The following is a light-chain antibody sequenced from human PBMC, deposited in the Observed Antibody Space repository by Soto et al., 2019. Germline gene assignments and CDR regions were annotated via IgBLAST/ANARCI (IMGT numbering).Light chain of an antibody. Sequence: EVVMIQSPASLSVSLGVRATLSCRAIQIVISNLAWYQQKPGLAPRLLIYDASSSASGSPARCSGSVSGTEFTLTISSLQSEDFAVYYCQQYNNWPTAFGQGTRV. J-gene: IGKJ1*01. CDR2: DAS. CDR3: QQYNNWPTA. CDR1: QIVISN. V-gene: IGKV3-15*01.